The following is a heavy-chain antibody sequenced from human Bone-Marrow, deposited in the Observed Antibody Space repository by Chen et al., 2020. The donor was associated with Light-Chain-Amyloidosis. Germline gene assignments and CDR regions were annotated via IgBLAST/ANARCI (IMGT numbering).Heavy chain of an antibody. CDR3: AREKYSSSSRRWFDP. CDR2: INPNSGGT. J-gene: IGHJ5*02. V-gene: IGHV1-2*02. CDR1: GYTFTDYY. D-gene: IGHD6-6*01. Sequence: QVQLVQSGADVKKPGASVKVSCKASGYTFTDYYVHWVRQAPGQGLEWMRWINPNSGGTNYEQKFQDRVTMTRDTSISTAYMELSRLRSDDTALYYCAREKYSSSSRRWFDPWGQGTLVTVSS.